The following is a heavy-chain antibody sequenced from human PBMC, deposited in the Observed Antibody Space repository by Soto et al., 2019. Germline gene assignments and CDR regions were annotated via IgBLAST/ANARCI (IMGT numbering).Heavy chain of an antibody. CDR1: GFTFSSYA. Sequence: GGSLRLSCAASGFTFSSYAMSWVRQAPGKGLEWVSAISGSGGSTYYADSVKGRFTISRDNSKNTLYLQMNSLRTEDTAVYYCAKSPQWAAKGGMDVWGQGTTVTVSS. CDR3: AKSPQWAAKGGMDV. V-gene: IGHV3-23*01. D-gene: IGHD1-26*01. CDR2: ISGSGGST. J-gene: IGHJ6*02.